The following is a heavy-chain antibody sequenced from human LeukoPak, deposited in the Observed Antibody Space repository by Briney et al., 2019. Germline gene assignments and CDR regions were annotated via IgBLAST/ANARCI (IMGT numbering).Heavy chain of an antibody. J-gene: IGHJ4*02. V-gene: IGHV3-23*01. D-gene: IGHD3-16*02. CDR3: AKDLLGDYVWGSYRYTGGY. CDR2: IRGSGGST. CDR1: GFTFSSYA. Sequence: GGSLRLSCAASGFTFSSYAMSWVRQAPGKGLEWVSGIRGSGGSTNYADSVKGRFTISRDNSKNTLYLQMNSLRAEDTAVYYCAKDLLGDYVWGSYRYTGGYWGQGTLVTVSS.